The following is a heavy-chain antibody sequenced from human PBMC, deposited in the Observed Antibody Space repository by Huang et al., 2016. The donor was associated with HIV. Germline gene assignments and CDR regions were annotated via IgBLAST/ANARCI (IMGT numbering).Heavy chain of an antibody. D-gene: IGHD3-16*01. V-gene: IGHV4-34*01. J-gene: IGHJ5*02. CDR3: AREVMTSFGGPFDP. CDR2: INYRGTI. Sequence: QVQLYQWGAGLLRPSETLSLTCDVYRGSLSGYYWSWIRQSPEKGLAWIGEINYRGTINYNPSLKSRVTISVDTSKKQLSLKLNSVTAADTAVYYCAREVMTSFGGPFDPWGQGTLVAVSS. CDR1: RGSLSGYY.